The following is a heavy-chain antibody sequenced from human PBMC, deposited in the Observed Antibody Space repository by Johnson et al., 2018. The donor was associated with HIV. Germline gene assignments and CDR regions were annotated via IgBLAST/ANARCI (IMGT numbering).Heavy chain of an antibody. D-gene: IGHD4-17*01. CDR1: GFTFSSYW. Sequence: VQLVESGGGVVQPGGSLRLSCAASGFTFSSYWMSWVRQAPGKGLEWVANIKQDGSEKYYVDSVKGRFTISRDNAKNSLYLQMNSLRAEDTAVYYCARDLPHDYGVGYAFDIWGQGTMVTVSS. CDR2: IKQDGSEK. CDR3: ARDLPHDYGVGYAFDI. V-gene: IGHV3-7*01. J-gene: IGHJ3*02.